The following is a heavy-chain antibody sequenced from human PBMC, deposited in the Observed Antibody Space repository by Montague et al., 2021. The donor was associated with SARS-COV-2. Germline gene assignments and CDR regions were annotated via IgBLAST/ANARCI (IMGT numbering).Heavy chain of an antibody. J-gene: IGHJ6*02. CDR1: GGSISSCY. CDR2: IYYSGST. D-gene: IGHD2-15*01. V-gene: IGHV4-59*08. CDR3: ARHPIGSFPRYGMDV. Sequence: SETLSLTCTVSGGSISSCYWSWIRQPSGKGLEWIGYIYYSGSTNYNPSLKSRVTISVDTSKNQFSLKLSSVTAADTAVYYCARHPIGSFPRYGMDVWGQGTTVTVSS.